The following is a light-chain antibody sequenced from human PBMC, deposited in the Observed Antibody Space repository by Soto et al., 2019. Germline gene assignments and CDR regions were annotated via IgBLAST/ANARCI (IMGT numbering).Light chain of an antibody. J-gene: IGKJ2*01. CDR1: QSISSW. CDR3: RQYNSYSFYT. V-gene: IGKV1-5*01. CDR2: DAS. Sequence: DIQMTQSPSTLSASVGDRVTITCRASQSISSWLAWYQQKPGKAPKLLIYDASSLESGVPSRFSGSGSGTEFTLPISSMKPDDFAAFYYRQYNSYSFYTFGQGTKLEIK.